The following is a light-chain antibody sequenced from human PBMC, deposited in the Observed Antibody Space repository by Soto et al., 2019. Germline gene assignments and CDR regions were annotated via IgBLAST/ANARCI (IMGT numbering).Light chain of an antibody. J-gene: IGLJ3*02. V-gene: IGLV7-43*01. Sequence: QTVVTQEPSLTVSPGGTVTLTCASSTGAVTSGYYPNWYQQKPGQAPRTLIYSTNNQHSWTPARFSGSLLGGKAALTLSGVQPEDEAEYYCLLYYGGARVFGGGTKLTVL. CDR1: TGAVTSGYY. CDR3: LLYYGGARV. CDR2: STN.